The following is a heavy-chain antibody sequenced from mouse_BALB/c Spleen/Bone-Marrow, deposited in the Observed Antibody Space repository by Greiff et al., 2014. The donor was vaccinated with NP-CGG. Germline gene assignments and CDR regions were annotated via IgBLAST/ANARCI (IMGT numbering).Heavy chain of an antibody. J-gene: IGHJ4*01. D-gene: IGHD2-4*01. CDR2: INSGSGGT. V-gene: IGHV1-54*01. CDR3: ARAITDAMDY. Sequence: QVQLKESGAELVRPGTSVKVSCKGSGYAFTNYLIEWVKQRPGQGLEWIGVINSGSGGTKYNEKFKGKATLTADKSSNTAYMQLSSLTSDDSAVYFCARAITDAMDYWGQGTSVTVSS. CDR1: GYAFTNYL.